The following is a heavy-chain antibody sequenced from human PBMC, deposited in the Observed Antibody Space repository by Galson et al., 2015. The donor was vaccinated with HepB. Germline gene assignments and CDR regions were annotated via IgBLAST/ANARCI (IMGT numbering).Heavy chain of an antibody. CDR1: GDSVSSNSAA. CDR3: ARGGNYHYGAFDI. CDR2: TYYRSKWYN. J-gene: IGHJ3*02. Sequence: CAISGDSVSSNSAAWNRIRQSPSRGLEWLGRTYYRSKWYNDYAVSVKSRISINPDTSKNQLSLQLDSVTPEDTALYYCARGGNYHYGAFDIWGQGTMVTVSS. D-gene: IGHD1-26*01. V-gene: IGHV6-1*01.